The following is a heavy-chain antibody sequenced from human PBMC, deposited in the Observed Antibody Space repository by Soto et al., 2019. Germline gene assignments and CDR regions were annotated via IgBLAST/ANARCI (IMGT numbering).Heavy chain of an antibody. D-gene: IGHD3-22*01. CDR2: INHSGST. Sequence: SETLSLTCAVYGGSFGGYYWSWIRQPPGKGLEWIGEINHSGSTNYNPSLKSRVTISVDTSKNQFSLKLSSVTAADTAVYYCARLGDSIRWPTYYFDYWGQGTLVTVSS. J-gene: IGHJ4*02. CDR3: ARLGDSIRWPTYYFDY. CDR1: GGSFGGYY. V-gene: IGHV4-34*01.